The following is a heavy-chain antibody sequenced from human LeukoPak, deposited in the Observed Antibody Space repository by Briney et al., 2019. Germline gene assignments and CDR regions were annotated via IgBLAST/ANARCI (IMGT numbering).Heavy chain of an antibody. CDR2: INPSGGRT. J-gene: IGHJ4*02. D-gene: IGHD3-16*01. V-gene: IGHV1-46*01. Sequence: ASVKVSCKASGGTFSSYAISWVRQAPGQGLEWAGMINPSGGRTSYAQRFQGRVTVTTDTSTSTVYMQLSSLASEDTAVYYCARERRAWGEDFWGQGTLVTVSS. CDR1: GGTFSSYA. CDR3: ARERRAWGEDF.